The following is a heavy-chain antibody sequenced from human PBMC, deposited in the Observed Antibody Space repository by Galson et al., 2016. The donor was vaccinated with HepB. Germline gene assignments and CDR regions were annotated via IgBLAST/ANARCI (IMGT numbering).Heavy chain of an antibody. CDR2: INADKTKT. Sequence: SVKVSCKASGYTFTSHGVHWVRQAPGQRLEWIGWINADKTKTRYSPRFQGRVTITNDTSATTVYLDLSSLRSDDTALYYRARDKGDANSFIKSYYLDYWGRGTLVTVPS. D-gene: IGHD3-10*01. CDR3: ARDKGDANSFIKSYYLDY. CDR1: GYTFTSHG. V-gene: IGHV1-3*01. J-gene: IGHJ4*02.